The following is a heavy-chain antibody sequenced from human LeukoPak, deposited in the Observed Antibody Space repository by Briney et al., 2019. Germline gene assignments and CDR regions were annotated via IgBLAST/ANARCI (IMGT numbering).Heavy chain of an antibody. CDR2: IGTYNGDT. Sequence: GASVKVSCKASGYTFTTYGISWVRQAPGQGLEWMGWIGTYNGDTNYAQKLQGGVTMTTDSSTTTAYMELRSLRSDDTAVYYCARDFLCTNGVCHDCFDPWGQGTLVTVSS. V-gene: IGHV1-18*01. CDR3: ARDFLCTNGVCHDCFDP. D-gene: IGHD2-8*01. CDR1: GYTFTTYG. J-gene: IGHJ5*02.